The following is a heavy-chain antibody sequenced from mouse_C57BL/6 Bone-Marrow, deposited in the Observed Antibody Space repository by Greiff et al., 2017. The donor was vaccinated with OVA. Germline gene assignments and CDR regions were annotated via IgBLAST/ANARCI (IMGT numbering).Heavy chain of an antibody. Sequence: EVKVVESGGGLVKPGGSLKLSCAASGFTFSSYAMSWVRQTPEKRLEWVATISDGGSYTYYPDNVKGRFTISRDNAKNNLYLQMSHLKSEDTAIYYCARENYYGSSLGWFAYWGQGTLVTVSA. V-gene: IGHV5-4*01. D-gene: IGHD1-1*01. CDR2: ISDGGSYT. J-gene: IGHJ3*01. CDR1: GFTFSSYA. CDR3: ARENYYGSSLGWFAY.